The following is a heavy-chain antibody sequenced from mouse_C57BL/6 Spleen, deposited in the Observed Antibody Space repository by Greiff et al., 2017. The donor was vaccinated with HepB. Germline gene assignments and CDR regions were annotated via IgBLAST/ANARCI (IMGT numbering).Heavy chain of an antibody. J-gene: IGHJ2*01. CDR1: GYAFSSSW. CDR3: ARPSTVVATNFDY. D-gene: IGHD1-1*01. Sequence: VMLVESGPELVKPGASVKISCKASGYAFSSSWMNWVKQRPGKGLEWIGRIYPGDGDTNYNGKFKGKATLTADKSSSTAYMQLSSLTSEDSAVYFCARPSTVVATNFDYWGQGTTLTVSS. V-gene: IGHV1-82*01. CDR2: IYPGDGDT.